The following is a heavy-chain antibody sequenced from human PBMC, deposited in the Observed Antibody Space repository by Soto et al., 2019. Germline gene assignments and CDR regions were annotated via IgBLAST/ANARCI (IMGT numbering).Heavy chain of an antibody. CDR1: GGTFSSYA. D-gene: IGHD1-7*01. CDR2: IIPIFGTA. Sequence: QVQLVQSGAEVKKPGSSVKVSCKASGGTFSSYAISWVRQAPGQGLEWMGGIIPIFGTANYGQKFQGRGTISADKSTCTAYMELSSLISEDTAVYYCARGPSLTGTAPPYYCCGMDVWGQGTTVTVSS. J-gene: IGHJ6*02. CDR3: ARGPSLTGTAPPYYCCGMDV. V-gene: IGHV1-69*06.